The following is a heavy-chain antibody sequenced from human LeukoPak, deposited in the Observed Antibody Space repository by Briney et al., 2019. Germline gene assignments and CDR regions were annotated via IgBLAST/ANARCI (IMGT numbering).Heavy chain of an antibody. CDR3: ARERWELLSTYFDY. CDR2: MYTSGST. V-gene: IGHV4-61*02. D-gene: IGHD1-26*01. CDR1: GGSIGSGSYY. J-gene: IGHJ4*02. Sequence: SQTLSLTCTVSGGSIGSGSYYWSWIRQPAGKGLEWIGRMYTSGSTRYNPSLKSRVTISVDTSKNQFSLNLSSVTAADTAVYYCARERWELLSTYFDYWGQGTLVTVSS.